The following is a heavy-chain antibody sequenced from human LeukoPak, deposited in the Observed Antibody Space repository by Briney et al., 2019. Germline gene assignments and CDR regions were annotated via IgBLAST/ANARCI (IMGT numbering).Heavy chain of an antibody. CDR3: TTVGSSRYYYYFDY. D-gene: IGHD3-22*01. CDR1: RLTFNHAW. CDR2: IKSKTDGGTT. Sequence: PGGSLRLSCGVSRLTFNHAWMSWVREAPGKGREWVGRIKSKTDGGTTDYAAAVKGRFTISRDDSKNMLYLQMNSLKTEDTAVYYCTTVGSSRYYYYFDYWGQGKLVTVSS. V-gene: IGHV3-15*01. J-gene: IGHJ4*02.